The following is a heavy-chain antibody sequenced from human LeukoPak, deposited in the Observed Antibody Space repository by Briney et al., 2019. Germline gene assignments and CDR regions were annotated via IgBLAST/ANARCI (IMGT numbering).Heavy chain of an antibody. Sequence: GGSLRLSCAASGFNFGVYGMHWVRQAPGKGLEWVGVIGHDGKYLKYVDSVRGRFTISRDNAKNSLYLQMNRLRAEDTAVYFCVRVTTNGYFDYWGQGSLVTVSS. CDR1: GFNFGVYG. CDR2: IGHDGKYL. V-gene: IGHV3-33*03. CDR3: VRVTTNGYFDY. J-gene: IGHJ4*02. D-gene: IGHD1-1*01.